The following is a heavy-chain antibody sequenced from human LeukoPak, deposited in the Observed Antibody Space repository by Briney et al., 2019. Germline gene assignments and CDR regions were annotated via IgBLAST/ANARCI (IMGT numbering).Heavy chain of an antibody. J-gene: IGHJ6*02. V-gene: IGHV3-7*05. Sequence: GGSLRLSCAASGLTFSSYWMTWVRQAPGKGLEWVANIKEDGSEEHYVDSVKGRFTISRDNARNSLYLQMNSLRAEDTAVYYCAKSMAAYYYYGMDVWGQGTTVTVSS. CDR2: IKEDGSEE. CDR3: AKSMAAYYYYGMDV. CDR1: GLTFSSYW. D-gene: IGHD5-24*01.